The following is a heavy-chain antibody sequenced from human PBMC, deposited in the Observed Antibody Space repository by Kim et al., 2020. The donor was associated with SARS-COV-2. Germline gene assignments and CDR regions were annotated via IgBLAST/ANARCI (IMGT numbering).Heavy chain of an antibody. CDR2: ISSSSSYI. V-gene: IGHV3-21*01. CDR1: GFTFSSYS. CDR3: AGTRNSGKAGPNYFHY. Sequence: GGSLRLSCAASGFTFSSYSMNWVRQAPGKGLEWVSSISSSSSYIYYADSMKGRFTISRDNAKNSLYLQMSSLRAEDTAVYYCAGTRNSGKAGPNYFHYWGQGTLVTVSS. J-gene: IGHJ4*02. D-gene: IGHD4-4*01.